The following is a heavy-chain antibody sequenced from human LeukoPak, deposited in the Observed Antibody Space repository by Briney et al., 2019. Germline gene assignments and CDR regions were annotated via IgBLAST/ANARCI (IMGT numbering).Heavy chain of an antibody. D-gene: IGHD1-20*01. J-gene: IGHJ4*02. CDR1: GFSFRSHF. Sequence: PGGSLRLSCAASGFSFRSHFMNWVRQAPGRGLEWVSSISSTGTYIYYADSVKGRSTISRDNANNSLYLQMNSLRAEDTALYYCARHNSFDYWGQGTLVTVSS. CDR3: ARHNSFDY. V-gene: IGHV3-21*04. CDR2: ISSTGTYI.